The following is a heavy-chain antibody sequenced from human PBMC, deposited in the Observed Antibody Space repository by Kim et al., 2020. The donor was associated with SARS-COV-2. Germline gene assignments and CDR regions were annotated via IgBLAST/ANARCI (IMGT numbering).Heavy chain of an antibody. CDR2: INHSGST. J-gene: IGHJ3*02. CDR3: ARCDDVFDI. CDR1: GGSFSGYY. Sequence: SETLSLTCAVYGGSFSGYYWSWIRQPPGKGLEWIGEINHSGSTNYNPSLKSRVTISVDTSKNQFSLKLSSVTAADTAVYYCARCDDVFDIWGHGTMVTVSS. D-gene: IGHD2-21*01. V-gene: IGHV4-34*01.